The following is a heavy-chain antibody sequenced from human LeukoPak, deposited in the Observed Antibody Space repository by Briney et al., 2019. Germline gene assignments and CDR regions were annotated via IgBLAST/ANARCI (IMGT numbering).Heavy chain of an antibody. CDR1: GFTFSSYS. CDR3: ARDPEALDY. V-gene: IGHV3-48*02. CDR2: LRSSGDTI. Sequence: PGGSLRLSCAASGFTFSSYSMNWVRQAPGKGLEWVAYLRSSGDTIYYADSVKGRFTISRDIAKNSLYLQMNSLRDEDTAVYYCARDPEALDYWGQGTLVTVSS. J-gene: IGHJ4*02.